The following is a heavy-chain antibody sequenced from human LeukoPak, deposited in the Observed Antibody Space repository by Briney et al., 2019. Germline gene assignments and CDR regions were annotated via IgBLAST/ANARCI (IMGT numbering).Heavy chain of an antibody. CDR2: INHSGST. D-gene: IGHD3-10*01. CDR1: GGSFSGYY. Sequence: PSETLSLTCAVYGGSFSGYYWSWIRQPPGKGLEWIGEINHSGSTNYNPSLKSRVTISVDTSKNQFSLKLSSVTAADTAVYYCARDRGLWFGELFPSKDYYYMDVWGKGTTVTVSS. J-gene: IGHJ6*03. V-gene: IGHV4-34*01. CDR3: ARDRGLWFGELFPSKDYYYMDV.